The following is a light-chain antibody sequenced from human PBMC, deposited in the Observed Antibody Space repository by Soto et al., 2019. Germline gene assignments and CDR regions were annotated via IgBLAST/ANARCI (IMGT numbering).Light chain of an antibody. J-gene: IGKJ1*01. Sequence: EIVLTQSPGTLSLSPGERATLSCRASQSVSSSYLAWYQQKPGQAPRLLIYGASSRATGIPDRFSGSGSGTDFTLSICRLEHEDFAVYYCQQYGSSTWTFGQGTKVEIK. CDR3: QQYGSSTWT. CDR1: QSVSSSY. CDR2: GAS. V-gene: IGKV3-20*01.